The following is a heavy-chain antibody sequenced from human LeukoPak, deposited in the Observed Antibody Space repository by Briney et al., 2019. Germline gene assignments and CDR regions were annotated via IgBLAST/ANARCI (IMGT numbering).Heavy chain of an antibody. CDR1: GYTFTSYG. J-gene: IGHJ6*02. V-gene: IGHV1-18*01. CDR3: ARFNLGYCSSTSCSLGYYYYGMDV. D-gene: IGHD2-2*01. Sequence: ASVKVSCKASGYTFTSYGISWVRQAPGQGLEWMGWISAYNGNTNYAQKLQGRVTMTTDTSTSTAYMELRSLRSDDTAVYYCARFNLGYCSSTSCSLGYYYYGMDVWGQGTTVTVSS. CDR2: ISAYNGNT.